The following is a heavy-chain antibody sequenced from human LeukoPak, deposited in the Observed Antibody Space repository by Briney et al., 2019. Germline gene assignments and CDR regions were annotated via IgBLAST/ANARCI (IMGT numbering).Heavy chain of an antibody. V-gene: IGHV4-39*02. CDR2: IYYSGST. Sequence: PSETLSLTCNVSGGSISSSSYYWGWIRQPPGKGLEWIGSIYYSGSTYYNPSLKSRVIISVDTSKNQFSLKLSSVTAADTAVYYCAREQGGTYYYDSSGLKDWGQGTLVTVSS. CDR3: AREQGGTYYYDSSGLKD. J-gene: IGHJ4*02. CDR1: GGSISSSSYY. D-gene: IGHD3-22*01.